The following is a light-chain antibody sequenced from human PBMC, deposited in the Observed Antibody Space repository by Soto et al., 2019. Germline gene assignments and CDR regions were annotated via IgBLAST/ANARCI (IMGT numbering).Light chain of an antibody. CDR2: QDS. Sequence: SYELTQPPSVSVSPGLTASITCSGDKLGDKYACWYQQKPGQSPVLVIYQDSKRPSGIPERFSGSNSGNTATLTISGTQAMDEADYYCQAWDSVVVFGGGTKVTVL. CDR3: QAWDSVVV. V-gene: IGLV3-1*01. CDR1: KLGDKY. J-gene: IGLJ2*01.